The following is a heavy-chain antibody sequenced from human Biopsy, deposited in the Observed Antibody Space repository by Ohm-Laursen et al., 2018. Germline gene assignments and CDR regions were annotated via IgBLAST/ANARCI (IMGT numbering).Heavy chain of an antibody. CDR2: IHTCGRT. J-gene: IGHJ3*02. CDR3: ARRSGKDYVYGAFDI. V-gene: IGHV4-4*07. Sequence: PSDTLSLTCAVSGDSISNDYWSWIRQSAGQGLEWIGGIHTCGRTNHYLSLKSRVTMSVDRSKNQFPLKLRSVTAADRAVYYCARRSGKDYVYGAFDIWGQGTMVTVSS. CDR1: GDSISNDY. D-gene: IGHD3-3*01.